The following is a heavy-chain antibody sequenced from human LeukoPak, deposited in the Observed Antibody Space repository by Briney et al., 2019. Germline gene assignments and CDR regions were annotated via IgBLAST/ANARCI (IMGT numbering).Heavy chain of an antibody. D-gene: IGHD4-23*01. V-gene: IGHV1-46*01. CDR1: GYSFTTYY. CDR3: ARVDDYGGNSVGY. J-gene: IGHJ4*02. Sequence: ASVKVSCKASGYSFTTYYMHWMRQAPGQGLEWMGKMNPRGGSTNYAQKFQGRVTMIRDPSTSTVYMELSSLRFEDTAVYYCARVDDYGGNSVGYWGQGTLVTVSS. CDR2: MNPRGGST.